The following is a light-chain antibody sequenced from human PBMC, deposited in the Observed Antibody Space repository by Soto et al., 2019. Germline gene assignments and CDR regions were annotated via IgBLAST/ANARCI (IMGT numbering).Light chain of an antibody. J-gene: IGKJ2*01. V-gene: IGKV4-1*01. Sequence: DFVMTQAPDSLAVSLGERATINCKSSQSVLYNSNNKNHLGWFQQKPGHPPKLLIYGASFRQSGVPDRFSGSGSGTDVTLTISSLHAEDVSVYYCQQYYSIPFTVGQGTKV. CDR1: QSVLYNSNNKNH. CDR3: QQYYSIPFT. CDR2: GAS.